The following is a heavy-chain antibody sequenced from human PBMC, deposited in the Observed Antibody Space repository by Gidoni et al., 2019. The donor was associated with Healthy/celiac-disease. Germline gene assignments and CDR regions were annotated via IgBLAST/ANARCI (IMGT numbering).Heavy chain of an antibody. J-gene: IGHJ3*02. V-gene: IGHV4-39*01. Sequence: QLQLQESGPGLVKPSEPLSLTCTVSGGSISSSSSYWGWIRQPPGKGPAWIGSIYYSGSTYYNPSLKSRVTISVDTSKNQFSLKLSSVTAADTAVYYCARRGVVVMDAFDIWGQGTMVTVSS. CDR2: IYYSGST. D-gene: IGHD3-22*01. CDR1: GGSISSSSSY. CDR3: ARRGVVVMDAFDI.